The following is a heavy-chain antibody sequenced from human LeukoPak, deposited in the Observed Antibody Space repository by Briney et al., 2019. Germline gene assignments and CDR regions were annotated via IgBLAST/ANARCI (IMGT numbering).Heavy chain of an antibody. CDR3: AREAVAGTYYYYMDV. D-gene: IGHD6-19*01. CDR2: FDPEDGET. Sequence: GASVKVPCKVSGYTLTDLSMHWVRQAPGKGLEWMGGFDPEDGETIYAQKFQGRVTMTEDTSTDTAYMELSRLRSDDTAVYYCAREAVAGTYYYYMDVWGKGTTVTVSS. CDR1: GYTLTDLS. J-gene: IGHJ6*03. V-gene: IGHV1-24*01.